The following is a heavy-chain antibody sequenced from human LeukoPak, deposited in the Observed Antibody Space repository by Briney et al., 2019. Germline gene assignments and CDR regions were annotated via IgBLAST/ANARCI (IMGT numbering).Heavy chain of an antibody. CDR2: IYYSGST. CDR3: AREFWSGSYSDK. CDR1: GDSISSGNYY. Sequence: SETLSLTCTVSGDSISSGNYYWTWIRQPPGKGLEWIGYIYYSGSTFYNPSLKSRVTISVDTSKNEFSLKLSSVTAADTAVYYCAREFWSGSYSDKWGQGTLVTVSS. J-gene: IGHJ4*02. V-gene: IGHV4-30-4*01. D-gene: IGHD3-3*01.